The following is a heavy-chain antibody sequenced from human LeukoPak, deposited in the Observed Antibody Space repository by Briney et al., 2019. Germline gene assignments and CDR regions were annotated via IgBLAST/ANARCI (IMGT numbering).Heavy chain of an antibody. J-gene: IGHJ6*03. V-gene: IGHV4-39*01. Sequence: SETLSLTCTVSGGSISSSSYYWGWIRQPPGKGLEWIGGIYYSGSTYYNPSLKSRVTTSVDTSMNQFSLKLSSVTAADTAVYYCASPYYDFWSGHQNFYYSYMDVWGKGTTVTVSS. CDR1: GGSISSSSYY. CDR2: IYYSGST. CDR3: ASPYYDFWSGHQNFYYSYMDV. D-gene: IGHD3-3*01.